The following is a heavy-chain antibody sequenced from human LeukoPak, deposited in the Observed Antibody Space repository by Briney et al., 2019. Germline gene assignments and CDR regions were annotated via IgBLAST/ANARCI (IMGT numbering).Heavy chain of an antibody. J-gene: IGHJ5*02. CDR2: INHSGST. CDR1: GGSFSGYY. Sequence: SSETLSLTCAVYGGSFSGYYWSWIRQPPGKGLGWIGEINHSGSTNYNPSLKSRVTISVDTSKNQFSLKLTSVTAADTAVYYCASRDCSSTSCHEGYNWFDPWGQGILVSVSS. D-gene: IGHD2-2*01. V-gene: IGHV4-34*01. CDR3: ASRDCSSTSCHEGYNWFDP.